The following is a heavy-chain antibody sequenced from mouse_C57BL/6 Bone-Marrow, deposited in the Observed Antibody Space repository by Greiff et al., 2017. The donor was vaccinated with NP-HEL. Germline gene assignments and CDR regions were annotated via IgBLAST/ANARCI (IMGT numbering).Heavy chain of an antibody. V-gene: IGHV8-8*01. CDR2: IWWDDDK. D-gene: IGHD1-1*01. Sequence: QVTLKESGPGILQPSQTLSLTCSFSGFSLSTFGMGVGWIRQPSGKGLEWLAHIWWDDDKYYNPALKSRLTISKDTSKNQVFLKIANVDTADTATYYCARIPYYGSSYDVYFDYWGQGTTLTVSS. CDR1: GFSLSTFGMG. J-gene: IGHJ2*01. CDR3: ARIPYYGSSYDVYFDY.